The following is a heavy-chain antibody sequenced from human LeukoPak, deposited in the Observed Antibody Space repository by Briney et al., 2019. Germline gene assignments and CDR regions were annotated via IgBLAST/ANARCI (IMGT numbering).Heavy chain of an antibody. V-gene: IGHV3-30*02. J-gene: IGHJ4*02. CDR2: IRYDGSNK. Sequence: SGGSLRLSCAASGFTFSNYGMHWVRQAPGKGLEWVAFIRYDGSNKYYADSVKGRFTISRDNSKNTLYLQMNSLRAEDTAVYYCAKDLWSGFDYWGQGILVTVSS. CDR1: GFTFSNYG. D-gene: IGHD3-3*01. CDR3: AKDLWSGFDY.